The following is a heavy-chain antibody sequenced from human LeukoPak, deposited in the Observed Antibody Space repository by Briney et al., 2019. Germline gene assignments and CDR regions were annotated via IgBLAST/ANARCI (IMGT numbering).Heavy chain of an antibody. CDR1: GFTFSSYE. CDR2: IKQDGSEK. CDR3: ASPLGP. V-gene: IGHV3-7*03. Sequence: GGSLRLSCAASGFTFSSYEMNWVRQAPGKGLEWVANIKQDGSEKYYVDSVKGRFTISRDNAKNSLYLQMNSLRAEDTAVYYCASPLGPWGQGTLVTVSS. J-gene: IGHJ5*02.